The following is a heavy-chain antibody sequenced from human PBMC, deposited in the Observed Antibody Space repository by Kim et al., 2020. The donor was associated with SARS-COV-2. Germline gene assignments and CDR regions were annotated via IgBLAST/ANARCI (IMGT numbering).Heavy chain of an antibody. V-gene: IGHV3-11*03. CDR3: ASFRSTRDWYFDL. CDR2: ISSSSSYT. Sequence: GGSLRLSCAASGFTFSDYYMSWIRQAPGKGLEWVSYISSSSSYTNYADSVKGRFTISRDNAKNSLYLQMNSLRAEDTAVYYCASFRSTRDWYFDLWGRGTLVTVSS. J-gene: IGHJ2*01. CDR1: GFTFSDYY.